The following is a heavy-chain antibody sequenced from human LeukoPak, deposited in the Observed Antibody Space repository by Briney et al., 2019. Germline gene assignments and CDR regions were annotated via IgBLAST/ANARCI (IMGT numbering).Heavy chain of an antibody. Sequence: PGGSLRLSCAASGFTFSSYAMHWVRQAPGKGLEWVAVISYDGSNKYYADSEKGRFTISRDNSKNTLYLQMNSLRAEDTAVYYCARGSGSYYPYFDYWGQGTLVTVSS. J-gene: IGHJ4*02. CDR2: ISYDGSNK. CDR1: GFTFSSYA. CDR3: ARGSGSYYPYFDY. D-gene: IGHD3-10*01. V-gene: IGHV3-30*04.